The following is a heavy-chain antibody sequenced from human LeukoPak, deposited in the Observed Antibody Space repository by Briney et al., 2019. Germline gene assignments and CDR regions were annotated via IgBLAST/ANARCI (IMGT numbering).Heavy chain of an antibody. CDR2: IYYSGST. J-gene: IGHJ5*02. CDR3: ARDRSGSYYNGWFDP. D-gene: IGHD3-10*01. Sequence: SETLSLTCTVSGGSISSSSYYWGWIRQPPGKGLEWIGSIYYSGSTYYNPSLTSRVTISVDTSKNQFSLKLSSVTAADTAVYYCARDRSGSYYNGWFDPWGREPWSPSPQ. CDR1: GGSISSSSYY. V-gene: IGHV4-39*07.